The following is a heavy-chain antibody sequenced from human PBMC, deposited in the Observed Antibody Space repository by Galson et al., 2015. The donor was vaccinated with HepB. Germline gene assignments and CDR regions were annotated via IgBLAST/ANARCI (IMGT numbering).Heavy chain of an antibody. J-gene: IGHJ4*02. D-gene: IGHD1-26*01. CDR1: GGTFSSYT. V-gene: IGHV1-3*01. CDR3: ARAVGRVGATYFDY. Sequence: SVKVSCKASGGTFSSYTISWVRQAPGQRLEWMGWINAGNGNTKYSQKFQGRVTITRDTSASTAYMELSSLRSEDTAVYYCARAVGRVGATYFDYWGQGTLVTVSS. CDR2: INAGNGNT.